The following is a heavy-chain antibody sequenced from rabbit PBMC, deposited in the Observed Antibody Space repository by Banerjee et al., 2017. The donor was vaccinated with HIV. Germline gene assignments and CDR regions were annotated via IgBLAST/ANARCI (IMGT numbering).Heavy chain of an antibody. CDR2: IDPVFGIT. J-gene: IGHJ4*01. CDR1: GFDFSTYG. Sequence: QEQLVESGGGLVQPGGSLKLSCKASGFDFSTYGVSWVRQAPGKGLEWIGYIDPVFGITNYASSVKGRFTISRDNAQNTVFLQMTSLTAADTATYFCVREAGYAGYGDGNLWGQGTLVTVS. CDR3: VREAGYAGYGDGNL. V-gene: IGHV1S47*01. D-gene: IGHD6-1*01.